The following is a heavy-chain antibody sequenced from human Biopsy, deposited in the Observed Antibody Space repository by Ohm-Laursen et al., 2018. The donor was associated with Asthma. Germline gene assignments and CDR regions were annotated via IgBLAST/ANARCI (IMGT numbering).Heavy chain of an antibody. CDR2: IPQGGAT. D-gene: IGHD2-8*01. CDR1: RGPFRGYV. V-gene: IGHV4-34*01. Sequence: GTLSLTCALNRGPFRGYVWAWIRQPPGKGLEWIGEIPQGGATTVNPSLKSRVTISMDPSKSQLYLSLRSLTAADTAVYYCASGPQWSGLAIWGQVTTVPVSS. CDR3: ASGPQWSGLAI. J-gene: IGHJ6*02.